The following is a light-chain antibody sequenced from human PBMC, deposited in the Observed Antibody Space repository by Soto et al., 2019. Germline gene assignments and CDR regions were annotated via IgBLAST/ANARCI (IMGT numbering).Light chain of an antibody. CDR3: QQDNSFPYT. V-gene: IGKV1-12*01. J-gene: IGKJ2*01. Sequence: DIQMTQSPCSVSSSVGDRATITCRASQGISSWLAGYQQKPGKAAKILIYAASSLQSGVPSRFSGRGSGTDFTLTISSLQPEDFATYYCQQDNSFPYTFGQGTKLEIK. CDR2: AAS. CDR1: QGISSW.